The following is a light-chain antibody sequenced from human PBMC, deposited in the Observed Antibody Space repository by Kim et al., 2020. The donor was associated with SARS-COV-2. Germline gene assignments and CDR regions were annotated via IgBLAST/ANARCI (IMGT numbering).Light chain of an antibody. Sequence: RQTATLPCTGNNDNVGRQGAAWLQQHQGHPPKVLSDRNNNRRSGISERFSASRSGNTASLIITGLQSEDEADYYCSAWDISLNAVVFGGGTQLTVL. V-gene: IGLV10-54*01. CDR1: NDNVGRQG. J-gene: IGLJ3*02. CDR2: RNN. CDR3: SAWDISLNAVV.